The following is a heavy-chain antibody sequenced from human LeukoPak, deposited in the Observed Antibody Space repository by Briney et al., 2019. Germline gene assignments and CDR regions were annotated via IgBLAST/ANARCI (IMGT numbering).Heavy chain of an antibody. D-gene: IGHD4-17*01. V-gene: IGHV1-18*01. J-gene: IGHJ5*02. CDR3: ARMGTVTTFYGRNWFDP. Sequence: ASVKVSCKASGYTFTSYGISWVRQAPGQGLEWMGWISAYNGNTNYAQKLQGRVTMTTDTSTSTAYMELRSLRSDDTAVYYCARMGTVTTFYGRNWFDPWGQGTLVTVSS. CDR2: ISAYNGNT. CDR1: GYTFTSYG.